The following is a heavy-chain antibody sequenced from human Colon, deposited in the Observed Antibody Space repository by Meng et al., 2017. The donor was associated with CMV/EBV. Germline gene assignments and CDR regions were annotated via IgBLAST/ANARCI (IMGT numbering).Heavy chain of an antibody. D-gene: IGHD3-3*01. CDR3: ARAQGEWLFSYYYYYGMDV. CDR2: ISAYNGNT. CDR1: GSTFTSYG. Sequence: ASVQVSCKASGSTFTSYGISWVRQAPGQGLEWMGWISAYNGNTNYAQKPQGRVTMTTDTSTSTAYMELRSLRSDDTAVYYCARAQGEWLFSYYYYYGMDVWGQGTTVTVSS. V-gene: IGHV1-18*01. J-gene: IGHJ6*02.